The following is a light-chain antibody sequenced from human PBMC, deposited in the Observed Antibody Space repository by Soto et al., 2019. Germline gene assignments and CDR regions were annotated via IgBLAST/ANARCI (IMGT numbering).Light chain of an antibody. V-gene: IGKV1-39*01. CDR3: QQSYSTPLT. J-gene: IGKJ4*01. CDR2: AAS. CDR1: QSISNY. Sequence: DIQMTQSPSSLSASVGDRVTITCRASQSISNYLNWYQQKPGKAPKLLIYAASSLQRRVPSRFSGSGSGTDFTLTISSLQPEDFATYYCQQSYSTPLTFGGGTKVEIK.